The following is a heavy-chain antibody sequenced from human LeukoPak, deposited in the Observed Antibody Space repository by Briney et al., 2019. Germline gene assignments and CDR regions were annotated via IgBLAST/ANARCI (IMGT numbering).Heavy chain of an antibody. CDR2: IDPRSGGT. CDR1: GYTFSTYY. D-gene: IGHD2-2*01. CDR3: ATCPAAKVDY. J-gene: IGHJ4*02. V-gene: IGHV1-2*02. Sequence: ASVKVSCKISGYTFSTYYFHCVRQAPGQGLEWMGWIDPRSGGTKYAPKFQDRVTMTRDTSTSTAYMELSRLRFDDTAMYYCATCPAAKVDYLGQGNLVTVSS.